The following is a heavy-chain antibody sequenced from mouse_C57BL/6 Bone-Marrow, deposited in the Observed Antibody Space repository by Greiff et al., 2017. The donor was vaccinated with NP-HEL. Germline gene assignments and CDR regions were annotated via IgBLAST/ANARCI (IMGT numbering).Heavy chain of an antibody. CDR1: GYTFTSYW. CDR2: IDPSDSYT. D-gene: IGHD1-1*01. V-gene: IGHV1-69*01. Sequence: QVQLQQPGAELVMPGASVKLSCKASGYTFTSYWMHWVKQRPGQGLEWIGEIDPSDSYTNYNQKFTGKSTLTVDKASSTDYMQLSSLTSEDSAVYYCAREGITTVVDYWYFDVWGTGTTVTVSS. CDR3: AREGITTVVDYWYFDV. J-gene: IGHJ1*03.